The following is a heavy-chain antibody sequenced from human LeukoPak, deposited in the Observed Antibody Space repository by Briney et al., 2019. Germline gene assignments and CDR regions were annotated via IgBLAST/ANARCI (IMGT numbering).Heavy chain of an antibody. D-gene: IGHD6-19*01. Sequence: GGSLRLPCATSGFTFSSYWMSWVRQAPGKGLEWVANIKQDESEKYYVDSVKGRFTISRDNAKNSLYLQMNSLRAEDAAVYYCTRVYEYISGWYRNDYWGQGTLVTVSS. V-gene: IGHV3-7*01. CDR3: TRVYEYISGWYRNDY. CDR2: IKQDESEK. J-gene: IGHJ4*02. CDR1: GFTFSSYW.